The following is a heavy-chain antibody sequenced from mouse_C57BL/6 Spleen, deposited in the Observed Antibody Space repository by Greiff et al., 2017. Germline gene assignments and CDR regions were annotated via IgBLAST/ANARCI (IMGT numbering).Heavy chain of an antibody. V-gene: IGHV2-2*01. Sequence: QVQLQQSGPGLVQPSQSLSITCTVSGFSLTSYGVHWVRQSPGKGLEWLGVIWSGGSTDYNAAFISRLSISKDNSKSQVFFKMNSLQADDTAIYYCARGGVDYDYEWLAYWGQGTLVTVSA. CDR3: ARGGVDYDYEWLAY. D-gene: IGHD2-4*01. J-gene: IGHJ3*01. CDR2: IWSGGST. CDR1: GFSLTSYG.